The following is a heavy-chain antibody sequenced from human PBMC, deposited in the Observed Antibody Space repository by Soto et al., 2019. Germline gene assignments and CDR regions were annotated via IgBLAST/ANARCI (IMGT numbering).Heavy chain of an antibody. V-gene: IGHV3-48*02. Sequence: EVQLVESGGGLVQPGGSLRLSCAASGFTFSSYSMNWVRQAPGKGLAWVSYISSSSSTIYYADSVKGRFTISRDNAKNSLYLQMNSLRDEDTAVYYCAREGDCSGGSCYEPWGQGTLVTVSS. CDR1: GFTFSSYS. J-gene: IGHJ5*02. D-gene: IGHD2-15*01. CDR2: ISSSSSTI. CDR3: AREGDCSGGSCYEP.